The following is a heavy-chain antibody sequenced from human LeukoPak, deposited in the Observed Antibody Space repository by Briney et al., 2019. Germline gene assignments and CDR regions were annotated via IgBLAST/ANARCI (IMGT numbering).Heavy chain of an antibody. CDR2: IYYSGTT. D-gene: IGHD2-2*01. V-gene: IGHV4-30-4*08. J-gene: IGHJ5*02. Sequence: SETLSLTCTVSGGSISSGNYYWSWIRQPLGKGLEWIGYIYYSGTTYYNPSLKSRVTIPVDTSKNQFSLKLNSVTAADTAMYYCARELGYCGSSSCPPWGQGTLVTVSS. CDR3: ARELGYCGSSSCPP. CDR1: GGSISSGNYY.